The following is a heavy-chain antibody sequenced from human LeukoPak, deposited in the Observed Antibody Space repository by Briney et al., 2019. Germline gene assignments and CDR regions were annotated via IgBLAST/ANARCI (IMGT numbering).Heavy chain of an antibody. J-gene: IGHJ6*04. CDR1: GFTFSSYE. V-gene: IGHV3-48*03. CDR3: AELGITMIGGV. CDR2: ITSGGSTI. Sequence: GGSLTLSCAASGFTFSSYEMNWVRQAPGKGLEWVSYITSGGSTIYYADSVKGRFTISRDNAKNSLYLQVNSLRAEDTAVYYCAELGITMIGGVWGKGTTVTISS. D-gene: IGHD3-10*02.